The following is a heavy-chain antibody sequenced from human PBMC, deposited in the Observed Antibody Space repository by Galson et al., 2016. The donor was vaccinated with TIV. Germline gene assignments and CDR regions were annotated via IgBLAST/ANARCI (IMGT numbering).Heavy chain of an antibody. CDR1: GFIFSDYS. V-gene: IGHV3-30*04. CDR3: ARDESSGLIDS. D-gene: IGHD6-19*01. Sequence: LRLSCAASGFIFSDYSMHWVRQAPGKGLEWVALISYDGSNDFYADSVKGRFTISKDNSKNTLDLQMNSLRAEDTAVYYCARDESSGLIDSWGQGTLVSVS. CDR2: ISYDGSND. J-gene: IGHJ4*02.